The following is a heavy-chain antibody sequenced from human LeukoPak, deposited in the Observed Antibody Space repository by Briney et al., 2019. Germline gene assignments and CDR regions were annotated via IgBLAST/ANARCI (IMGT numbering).Heavy chain of an antibody. V-gene: IGHV1-69*06. CDR2: IIPIFGTA. J-gene: IGHJ4*02. Sequence: SVKVSCKASGGTFSSYAISWVRQAPGQGLEWMGGIIPIFGTANYAQEFQGRVTITADKSTSTAYMELSSLRSEDTAVYYCASERGGVTHFDYWGQGTLVTVSS. CDR1: GGTFSSYA. D-gene: IGHD3-10*01. CDR3: ASERGGVTHFDY.